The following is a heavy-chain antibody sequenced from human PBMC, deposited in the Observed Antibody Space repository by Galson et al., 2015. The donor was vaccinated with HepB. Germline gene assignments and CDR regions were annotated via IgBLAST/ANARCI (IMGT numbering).Heavy chain of an antibody. Sequence: SLRLSCAASGFTFDDYAMHWVRQAPGKGLEWVSGISWNSGSIGYADSVKGRFTISRDNAKNSLYLQMNSLRAEDTALYYCAKALGPFFDYWGQGTLVTVSS. V-gene: IGHV3-9*01. J-gene: IGHJ4*02. CDR1: GFTFDDYA. CDR3: AKALGPFFDY. CDR2: ISWNSGSI.